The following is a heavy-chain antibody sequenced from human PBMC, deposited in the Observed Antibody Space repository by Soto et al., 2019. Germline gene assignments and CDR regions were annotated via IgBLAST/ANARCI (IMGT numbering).Heavy chain of an antibody. J-gene: IGHJ5*02. Sequence: PGGSLRLSCAASGFTFSSYGMHWVRQAPGKELERVAVIWYDGSNKYYADSVKGRFTISRDNSKNTLYLQMNSLRAEDTAVYYCARVPEPRSYGSGSLWFDPWGQGTLVTVSS. CDR2: IWYDGSNK. CDR1: GFTFSSYG. V-gene: IGHV3-33*01. D-gene: IGHD3-10*01. CDR3: ARVPEPRSYGSGSLWFDP.